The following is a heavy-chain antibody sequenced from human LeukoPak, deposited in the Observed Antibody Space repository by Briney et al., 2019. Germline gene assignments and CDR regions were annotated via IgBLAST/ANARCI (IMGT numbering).Heavy chain of an antibody. D-gene: IGHD3-9*01. CDR1: GYSISSGYY. CDR3: ARTRAYYDILTGPYYFDY. J-gene: IGHJ4*02. V-gene: IGHV4-38-2*02. Sequence: SETLSLTCTVSGYSISSGYYWGWIRQPPGKGLEWIGSIYHSGSTYYNPSLKSRVTISVDTSKNQFSLKLSSVTAADTAVYYCARTRAYYDILTGPYYFDYWGQRTLVTVSS. CDR2: IYHSGST.